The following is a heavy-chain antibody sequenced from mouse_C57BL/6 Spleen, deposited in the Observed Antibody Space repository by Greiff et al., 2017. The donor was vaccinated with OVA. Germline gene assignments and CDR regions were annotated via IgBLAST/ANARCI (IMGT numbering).Heavy chain of an antibody. D-gene: IGHD1-1*01. CDR1: GFTFSDYY. CDR3: ARLEGSSCVCWYFDV. CDR2: ISNGGGST. V-gene: IGHV5-12*01. J-gene: IGHJ1*03. Sequence: EVKLVESGGGLVQPGGSLKLSCAASGFTFSDYYMYWVRQTPEKRLEWVAYISNGGGSTYYPDTVKGRFTISRDNATNTLYLQMSRLKSEDAALDYCARLEGSSCVCWYFDVWGTGTTVTVSS.